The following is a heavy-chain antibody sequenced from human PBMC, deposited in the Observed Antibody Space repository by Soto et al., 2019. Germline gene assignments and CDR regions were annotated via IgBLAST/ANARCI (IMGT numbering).Heavy chain of an antibody. CDR2: IKSKNDGGTT. V-gene: IGHV3-15*07. J-gene: IGHJ4*02. CDR1: GFTFTNAW. CDR3: AADLPDWGAYAFDY. D-gene: IGHD3-16*01. Sequence: EVQLVESGGGLVEPGGSLRLSCAASGFTFTNAWLNWVRQAPGKGLEWVGRIKSKNDGGTTDYAAPVKGRFTISRDDSENTVYLKMNSLKTEDTAVYYCAADLPDWGAYAFDYWGQGTLVTVSA.